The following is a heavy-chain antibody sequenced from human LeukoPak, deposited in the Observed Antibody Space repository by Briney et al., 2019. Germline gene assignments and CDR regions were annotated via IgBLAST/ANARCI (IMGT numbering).Heavy chain of an antibody. CDR2: MNPNSGNT. Sequence: ASVKVSCKASGYTFTSYDINWVRQATGQGLEWMGWMNPNSGNTGYAQKFQGRVTITRNTSISTAYMELSSLRSDDTAVYYCARDRAVRGAFDPWGQGTLVTVSS. CDR3: ARDRAVRGAFDP. D-gene: IGHD3-10*01. V-gene: IGHV1-8*03. CDR1: GYTFTSYD. J-gene: IGHJ5*02.